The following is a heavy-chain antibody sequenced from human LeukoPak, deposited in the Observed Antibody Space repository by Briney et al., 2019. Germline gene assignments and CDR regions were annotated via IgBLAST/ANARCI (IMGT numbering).Heavy chain of an antibody. Sequence: GESLKISCQGSGYSFTTYWIGWVRQLPGKGLEWMGIIYPGDSDTRYSPSFKGQVTISADKSINTANLQWSSLKASDTAMYYCARQDTTGGFWGQGTLVTVSS. D-gene: IGHD4-11*01. CDR1: GYSFTTYW. CDR3: ARQDTTGGF. V-gene: IGHV5-51*01. CDR2: IYPGDSDT. J-gene: IGHJ4*02.